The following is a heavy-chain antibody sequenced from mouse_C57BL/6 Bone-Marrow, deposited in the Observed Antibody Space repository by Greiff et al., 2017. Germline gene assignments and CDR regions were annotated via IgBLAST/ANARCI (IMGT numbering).Heavy chain of an antibody. D-gene: IGHD1-1*01. Sequence: VKLMESGPGLVAPSQSLSITCTVSGFSLTSYGVDWVRQSPGKGLEWLGVIWGVGSTNYNSALKSRLSISKDNSKSQVFLKMNSLQTDDTAMYYCACYSIGFAYWGQGTLVTVSA. J-gene: IGHJ3*01. CDR2: IWGVGST. V-gene: IGHV2-6*01. CDR1: GFSLTSYG. CDR3: ACYSIGFAY.